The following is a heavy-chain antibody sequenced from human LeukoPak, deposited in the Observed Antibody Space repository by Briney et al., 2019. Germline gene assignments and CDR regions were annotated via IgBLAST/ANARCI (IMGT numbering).Heavy chain of an antibody. CDR3: ARGKFRRDGYGSGSYWLYYYGMDV. CDR2: IYYSGST. J-gene: IGHJ6*02. CDR1: GGSISSSSYY. D-gene: IGHD3-10*01. Sequence: SETLSLTCTVSGGSISSSSYYWGWIRQPPGKGLEWIGSIYYSGSTYYNPSLKSRVTISVDTSKNQFSLKLSSVTAADTAVYYCARGKFRRDGYGSGSYWLYYYGMDVWGQGITVTVSS. V-gene: IGHV4-39*01.